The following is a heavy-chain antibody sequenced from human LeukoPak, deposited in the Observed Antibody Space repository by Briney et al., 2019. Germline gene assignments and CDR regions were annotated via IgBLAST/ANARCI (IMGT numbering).Heavy chain of an antibody. V-gene: IGHV3-53*01. D-gene: IGHD6-6*01. Sequence: GGSLRLSCAASGFNVNSYYMSWVRQAPGRGLEWVSALSSYDNIQYADSVNGRFTISRDSSKNTLYLQMNGLRADDTAVYYCARWQSLAARFDNWGQGTLVTVSS. CDR2: LSSYDNI. J-gene: IGHJ4*02. CDR3: ARWQSLAARFDN. CDR1: GFNVNSYY.